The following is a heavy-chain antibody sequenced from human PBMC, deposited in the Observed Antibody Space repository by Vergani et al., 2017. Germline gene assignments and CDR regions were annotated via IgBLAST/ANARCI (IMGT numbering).Heavy chain of an antibody. CDR2: IQFDGSNQ. J-gene: IGHJ4*02. CDR1: VFTLSNYD. Sequence: QVQLVESGGGVVQRGGSLRLSCATSVFTLSNYDMQWIRQGPGKGLEFVDFIQFDGSNQYYADSVKGRFTLSRDFSKNTLYLQMNSLRTDDPATYYCAKHFRGWGIDYWGQGTQVIVSS. V-gene: IGHV3-30*02. CDR3: AKHFRGWGIDY. D-gene: IGHD3-16*01.